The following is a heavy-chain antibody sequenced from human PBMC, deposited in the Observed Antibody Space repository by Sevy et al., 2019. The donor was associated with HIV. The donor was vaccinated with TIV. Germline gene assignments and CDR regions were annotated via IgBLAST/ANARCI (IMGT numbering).Heavy chain of an antibody. CDR3: AKDHYDYRTGYYGYYGMDV. CDR1: GFRFSDYG. Sequence: GGSLRLSCAASGFRFSDYGMHWVRQAPGKGLEWVSLIRFDGSMKYIADSVKGRFTISRDKVKDTLYLQMKSLRPEDPAVEYGAKDHYDYRTGYYGYYGMDVWGQGTTVTVSS. V-gene: IGHV3-30*02. CDR2: IRFDGSMK. J-gene: IGHJ6*02. D-gene: IGHD3-3*01.